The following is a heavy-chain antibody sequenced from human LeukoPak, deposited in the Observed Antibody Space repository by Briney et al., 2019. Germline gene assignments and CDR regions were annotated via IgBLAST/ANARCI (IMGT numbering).Heavy chain of an antibody. CDR1: GSSFTSYW. J-gene: IGHJ4*02. CDR3: ARAGDSSGYYYHY. Sequence: GESLKISCKGSGSSFTSYWIGWVRQMPGKGLEWMGIIYPGDSDTRYSPSFQGQVTISADKSISTAYLQWSSLKASDTAMYYCARAGDSSGYYYHYWGQGTLVTVSS. CDR2: IYPGDSDT. D-gene: IGHD3-22*01. V-gene: IGHV5-51*01.